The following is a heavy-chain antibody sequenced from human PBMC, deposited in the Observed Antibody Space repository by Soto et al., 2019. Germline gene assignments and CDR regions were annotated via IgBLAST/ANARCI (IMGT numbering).Heavy chain of an antibody. Sequence: ASVKVSCKAPRDTFTSYCINWERQAPGQGLEWMGVINPHGGSTAYAQKFKGRVTLTRDTSASTVYMEVSSLTSEDTAMYYCARSSGGNFGIIIEGTNWFAPWGQGTLVTVSS. CDR2: INPHGGST. V-gene: IGHV1-46*01. CDR1: RDTFTSYC. J-gene: IGHJ5*02. CDR3: ARSSGGNFGIIIEGTNWFAP. D-gene: IGHD1-26*01.